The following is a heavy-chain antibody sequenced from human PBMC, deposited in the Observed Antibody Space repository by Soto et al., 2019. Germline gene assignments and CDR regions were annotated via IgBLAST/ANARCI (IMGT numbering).Heavy chain of an antibody. Sequence: EVQLVESGGGFVQPGGSLRLSCTVSGFTFNIYRMHWVRQARGKGLMWVSLINRDMNTNYADSVKGRFTITRDNAKNMVYLQMNSLRVEDTAVYYCARDFEGLGYWGQGTLVTVSS. CDR2: INRDMNT. CDR3: ARDFEGLGY. CDR1: GFTFNIYR. D-gene: IGHD3-9*01. J-gene: IGHJ4*02. V-gene: IGHV3-74*01.